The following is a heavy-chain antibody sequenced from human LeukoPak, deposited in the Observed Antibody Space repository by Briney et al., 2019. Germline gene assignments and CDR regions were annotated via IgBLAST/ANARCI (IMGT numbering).Heavy chain of an antibody. CDR3: ARAEGRSWFWRGYYPFDY. J-gene: IGHJ4*02. CDR2: INPNSGGT. CDR1: GYTFTGYY. D-gene: IGHD3-3*01. V-gene: IGHV1-2*02. Sequence: ASVKVSCKASGYTFTGYYMHWVRQAPGQGLEWMGWINPNSGGTNYAQKFQGRVTMTRDTSISTAYMELSRLRSDDTAVYYCARAEGRSWFWRGYYPFDYWGQGTLVTVSS.